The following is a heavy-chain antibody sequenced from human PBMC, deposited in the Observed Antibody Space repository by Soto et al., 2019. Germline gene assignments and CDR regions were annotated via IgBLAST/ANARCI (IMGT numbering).Heavy chain of an antibody. Sequence: ASVKVSCKASGYTFTSYDINWVRQATGQGLEWMGWMNPNSGNTGYAQKFQGRVTMTRNTSISTAYMELSSLRSEDTAVYYCARGLSYDFWSGYYPGGHYYYMDVWGKGTTVTVS. CDR2: MNPNSGNT. CDR1: GYTFTSYD. V-gene: IGHV1-8*01. J-gene: IGHJ6*03. CDR3: ARGLSYDFWSGYYPGGHYYYMDV. D-gene: IGHD3-3*01.